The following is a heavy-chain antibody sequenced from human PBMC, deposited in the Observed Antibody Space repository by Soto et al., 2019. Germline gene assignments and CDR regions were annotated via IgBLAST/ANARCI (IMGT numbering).Heavy chain of an antibody. CDR2: INPKSRGT. J-gene: IGHJ5*02. Sequence: QVQLVQSGAEVKKPGASVKVSGKAYGYTFTDYFIHWVRQAPGQGLEWMGWINPKSRGTNYAQKFQGRVTMSRDTSNSPAYMELRGLRSDDTAVYYCARVTLRAGICFGPWRQGTLVTVSS. CDR3: ARVTLRAGICFGP. CDR1: GYTFTDYF. V-gene: IGHV1-2*02.